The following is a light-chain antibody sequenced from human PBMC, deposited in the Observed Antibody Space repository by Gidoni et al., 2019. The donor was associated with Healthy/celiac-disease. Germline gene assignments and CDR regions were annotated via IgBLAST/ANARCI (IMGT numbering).Light chain of an antibody. V-gene: IGLV3-1*01. CDR2: QDS. CDR3: QAWDSSTGV. CDR1: KLGDKY. J-gene: IGLJ2*01. Sequence: SYELTQPPSVSVSTGQTASITCSGDKLGDKYACWYQQKPGQSPVLVIYQDSKRPSRITERFSGSHSGNTATLTISGTQAMDEADYYCQAWDSSTGVFGGGTKLTVL.